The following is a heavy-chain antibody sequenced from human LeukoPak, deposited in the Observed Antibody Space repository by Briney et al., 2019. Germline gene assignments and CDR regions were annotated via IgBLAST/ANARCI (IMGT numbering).Heavy chain of an antibody. CDR3: ASRSAGTADPFDY. J-gene: IGHJ4*02. V-gene: IGHV4-34*01. CDR1: GGSFSGYY. D-gene: IGHD2-21*02. CDR2: INHSGST. Sequence: SETLSLTCAVYGGSFSGYYWSWIRQPPGKGLEWLGEINHSGSTNYNPSLKSRVTISVDTSKNQFSLKLSSVAAADTAVYYCASRSAGTADPFDYWGQGTLVTVSS.